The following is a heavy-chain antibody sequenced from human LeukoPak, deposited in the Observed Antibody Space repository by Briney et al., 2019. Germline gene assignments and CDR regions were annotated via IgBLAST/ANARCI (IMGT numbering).Heavy chain of an antibody. J-gene: IGHJ4*02. CDR3: ARRRGYGPSDY. Sequence: PSETLSLTCAVYGGSFSGYYWSWLRQPPGKGLEWIGEINHSGSTNYNPSLKSRVTISVDTSKNQFSLKLSSVTAADTAVYYCARRRGYGPSDYWGQGTLVTVSS. D-gene: IGHD5-18*01. CDR2: INHSGST. V-gene: IGHV4-34*01. CDR1: GGSFSGYY.